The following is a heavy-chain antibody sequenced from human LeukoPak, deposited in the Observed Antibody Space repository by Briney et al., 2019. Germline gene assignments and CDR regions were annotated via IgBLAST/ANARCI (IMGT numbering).Heavy chain of an antibody. CDR2: ISSSSSYI. J-gene: IGHJ6*03. V-gene: IGHV3-21*01. CDR3: ARVRYYGSGLPGYYMDV. D-gene: IGHD3-10*01. CDR1: GFTFSSYS. Sequence: PGGSLRLSCAASGFTFSSYSMNWVRRAPGKGLEWVSSISSSSSYIYYADSVKGRFTISRDNAKNSLYLQMNSLRAEDTAVYYCARVRYYGSGLPGYYMDVWGKGTTVTVSS.